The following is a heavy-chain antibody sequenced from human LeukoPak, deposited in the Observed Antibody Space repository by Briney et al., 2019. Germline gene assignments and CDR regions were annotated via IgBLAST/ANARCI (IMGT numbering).Heavy chain of an antibody. CDR1: GYTFTSYY. Sequence: ASVKVSCKASGYTFTSYYMHWVRQAPGQGLEWMGIINPSGGSTSYAQKFQGRVTMTRDTSTSTVYMELSSLRSEDTAVYYCAREIAAAGLGYYFDYWGQGTLVTVSS. V-gene: IGHV1-46*01. CDR3: AREIAAAGLGYYFDY. J-gene: IGHJ4*02. D-gene: IGHD6-13*01. CDR2: INPSGGST.